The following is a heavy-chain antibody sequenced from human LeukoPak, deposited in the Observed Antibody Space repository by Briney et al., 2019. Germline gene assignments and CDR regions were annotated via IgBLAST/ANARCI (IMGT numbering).Heavy chain of an antibody. D-gene: IGHD3-10*01. CDR3: TKGDSGTYYNPDEY. CDR2: VSGSGGST. J-gene: IGHJ4*02. CDR1: GFTFSSYA. Sequence: PGGSLRLSCAASGFTFSSYAMSWVRQAPGKGLEWVSSVSGSGGSTYYADSVKGRFTISRDNSKNTLNLQMDSLRAEDTAVYYCTKGDSGTYYNPDEYWGQGTLVTVSS. V-gene: IGHV3-23*01.